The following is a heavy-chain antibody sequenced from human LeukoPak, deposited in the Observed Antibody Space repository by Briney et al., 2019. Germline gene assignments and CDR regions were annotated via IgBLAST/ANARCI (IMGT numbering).Heavy chain of an antibody. CDR2: IRYDGSNK. D-gene: IGHD6-13*01. J-gene: IGHJ4*02. Sequence: GGSLRLSCAASGFTFSSYAMSWVRQAPGKGLEWVAFIRYDGSNKYYADSVKGRFTISRDNSKNTLYLQMNSLRAEDTAVYYCAKIAAADFDYWGQGTLVTVSS. CDR3: AKIAAADFDY. V-gene: IGHV3-30*02. CDR1: GFTFSSYA.